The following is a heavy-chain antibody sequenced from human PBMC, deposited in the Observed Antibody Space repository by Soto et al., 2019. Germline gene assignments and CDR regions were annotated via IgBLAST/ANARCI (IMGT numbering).Heavy chain of an antibody. CDR3: ARGRGDTAMAWYY. J-gene: IGHJ4*02. CDR1: GGSISSYY. CDR2: ISYSGST. D-gene: IGHD5-18*01. V-gene: IGHV4-59*01. Sequence: QVQLQESGPGLVKPSETLSLTCTVSGGSISSYYWSWIRQSPGKGLEWIGYISYSGSTKYNPSLKCRVTISVDTSKNQFSLKLSSVTAADTAVYYCARGRGDTAMAWYYWGQGTLVTVSS.